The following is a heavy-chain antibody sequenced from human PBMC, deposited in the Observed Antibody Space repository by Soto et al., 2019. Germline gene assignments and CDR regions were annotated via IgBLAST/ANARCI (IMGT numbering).Heavy chain of an antibody. Sequence: QVQLQESGPGLVKPSETLSLTCTISGGSIGNYFCSWIRQSPGKELEWIGYVYSGGGTSYNPSLKSRVTMSVDTSKNQFSLRLSSVTAADTAVYYCARDSRVFDSWGQGTLVTVSS. CDR1: GGSIGNYF. CDR2: VYSGGGT. V-gene: IGHV4-59*01. CDR3: ARDSRVFDS. J-gene: IGHJ4*02.